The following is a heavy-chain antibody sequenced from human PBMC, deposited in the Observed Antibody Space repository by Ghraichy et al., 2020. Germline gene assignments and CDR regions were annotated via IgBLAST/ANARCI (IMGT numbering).Heavy chain of an antibody. CDR2: ISGSGSTI. Sequence: GGSLRLSCAASGFSFSTWNMNWVRQAPGKGLQWVSYISGSGSTIYYADSVKGRFTISRDNARNSLYLQMNSLRDKDTAVYYCAGAFDIWGQGTMVTVSS. J-gene: IGHJ3*02. V-gene: IGHV3-48*02. CDR3: AGAFDI. CDR1: GFSFSTWN.